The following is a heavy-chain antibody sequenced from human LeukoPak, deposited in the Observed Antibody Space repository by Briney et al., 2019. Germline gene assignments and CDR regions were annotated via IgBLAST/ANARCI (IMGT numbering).Heavy chain of an antibody. Sequence: GGSLRLSCAASGFTFSRYEMNWVRQAPGKGLEWVSYISSSGSSIYYADSVKGRFTIFRDNAKKSLYLQMKSLRAEDTAVYYSARDEDMVATIPALFDYWGQGTLVTVSS. CDR2: ISSSGSSI. V-gene: IGHV3-48*03. D-gene: IGHD5-12*01. J-gene: IGHJ4*02. CDR3: ARDEDMVATIPALFDY. CDR1: GFTFSRYE.